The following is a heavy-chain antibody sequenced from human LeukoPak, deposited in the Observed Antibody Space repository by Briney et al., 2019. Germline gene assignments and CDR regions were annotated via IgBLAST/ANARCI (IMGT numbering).Heavy chain of an antibody. Sequence: PGGSLRLSCVASGFTFSDYTMHWVRQAPGKGLEYVSAISSYGDNTYYANSVKGRFTISRDNSKNTLYLQMGGLRADDIAVYYCARATNSYGGNSDYWGQGTLVTVSS. D-gene: IGHD4-23*01. CDR3: ARATNSYGGNSDY. CDR1: GFTFSDYT. CDR2: ISSYGDNT. V-gene: IGHV3-64*01. J-gene: IGHJ4*02.